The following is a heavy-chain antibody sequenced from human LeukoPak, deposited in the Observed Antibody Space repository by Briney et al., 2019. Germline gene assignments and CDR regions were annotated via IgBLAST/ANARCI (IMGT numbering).Heavy chain of an antibody. Sequence: GESLKISCKGSGYSFTSYWIGWVRQMPGKGLEWMGIIYPGDSDTRYSPSFQGQATISADKSISTAYLQWSSLKASDTAMYYCARRSRIAAHPHYYYYMDVWGKGTTVTVSS. J-gene: IGHJ6*03. CDR2: IYPGDSDT. D-gene: IGHD6-6*01. CDR3: ARRSRIAAHPHYYYYMDV. CDR1: GYSFTSYW. V-gene: IGHV5-51*01.